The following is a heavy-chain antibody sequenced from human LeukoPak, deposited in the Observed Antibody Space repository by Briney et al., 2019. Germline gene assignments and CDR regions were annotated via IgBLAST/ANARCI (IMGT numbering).Heavy chain of an antibody. CDR1: GFTFSNYW. CDR3: VRESRRYQLPGLNDYYYMDV. D-gene: IGHD2-2*01. Sequence: GGSLRLSCAASGFTFSNYWMNWVRQAPGKGLEWVANIKQDGSEKYYVDSVKGRFTISRDIAKNSLYLQMNSLRAEDTAVYYCVRESRRYQLPGLNDYYYMDVWGKGTTVTVSS. CDR2: IKQDGSEK. J-gene: IGHJ6*03. V-gene: IGHV3-7*01.